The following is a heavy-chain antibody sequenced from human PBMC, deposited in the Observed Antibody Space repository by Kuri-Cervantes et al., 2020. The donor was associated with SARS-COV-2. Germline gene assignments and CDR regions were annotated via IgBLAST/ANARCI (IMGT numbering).Heavy chain of an antibody. J-gene: IGHJ6*02. V-gene: IGHV1-69*13. CDR1: GGTFSSYA. CDR3: ARSAMIVVVITTTHYYGMDV. CDR2: IIPIFGTA. Sequence: SVKVSCKASGGTFSSYAISWVRQAPGQGLEWMGGIIPIFGTANYAQKFQGRVTITADESTSTAYMELSSLRSEDTAVYYCARSAMIVVVITTTHYYGMDVWGQGTTVTVSS. D-gene: IGHD3-22*01.